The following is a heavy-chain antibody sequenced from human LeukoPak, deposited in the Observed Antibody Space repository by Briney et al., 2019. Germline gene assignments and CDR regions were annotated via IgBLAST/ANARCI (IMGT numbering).Heavy chain of an antibody. Sequence: PGGSLRLSCAASGFTFSNAWMSWVCQAPGKGLEWVGRIKSKTDGGTTDYAAPVKGRFTISRDDSKNTLYLQMNSLKTEDTAVYYCTTELGYCSSTSCPIKRGYFDYWGQGTLVTVSS. CDR2: IKSKTDGGTT. V-gene: IGHV3-15*01. J-gene: IGHJ4*02. CDR1: GFTFSNAW. D-gene: IGHD2-2*03. CDR3: TTELGYCSSTSCPIKRGYFDY.